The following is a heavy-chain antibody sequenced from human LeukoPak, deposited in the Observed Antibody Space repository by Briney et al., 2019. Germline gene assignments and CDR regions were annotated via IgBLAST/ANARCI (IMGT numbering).Heavy chain of an antibody. D-gene: IGHD3-10*01. V-gene: IGHV4-61*02. Sequence: SETLSLTCTVSGGSISSGSYYWSWIRQPAGKGLEWVGRIYTSGITYYNPSLKSRVTISVDTSKNQFSLKLSSVTAADTAVYYCARHGAQYYYGSGSTYYYYYMDVWGKGTTVTVSS. CDR1: GGSISSGSYY. J-gene: IGHJ6*03. CDR2: IYTSGIT. CDR3: ARHGAQYYYGSGSTYYYYYMDV.